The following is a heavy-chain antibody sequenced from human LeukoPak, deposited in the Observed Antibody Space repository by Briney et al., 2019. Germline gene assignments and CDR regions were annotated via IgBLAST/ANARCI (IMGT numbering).Heavy chain of an antibody. CDR3: ARDADPYYDILTGYYSDFDY. D-gene: IGHD3-9*01. CDR1: GYTFTSYG. CDR2: ISAYNGNT. J-gene: IGHJ4*02. V-gene: IGHV1-18*01. Sequence: ASVKVSCKASGYTFTSYGISWVRQAPGQGLEWMGWISAYNGNTNYAQKFQGRVTMTRDTSISTAYMELSRLRSDDTAVYYCARDADPYYDILTGYYSDFDYWGQGTLVTVSS.